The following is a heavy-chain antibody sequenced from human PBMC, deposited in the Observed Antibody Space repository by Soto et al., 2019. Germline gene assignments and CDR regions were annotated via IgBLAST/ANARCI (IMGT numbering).Heavy chain of an antibody. CDR2: IWYDGSNK. CDR1: GFTFSSYG. Sequence: QVQLVESGGGVVQPGRSLRLSCAASGFTFSSYGMHWVRQAPGKGLEWVAVIWYDGSNKYYADSVKGRFTISRDNSKNTLYLQMNSLRAEDTAVYYCARDPPPASVISYCSGGSCYGMDVWGQGTTVTVSS. D-gene: IGHD2-15*01. J-gene: IGHJ6*02. CDR3: ARDPPPASVISYCSGGSCYGMDV. V-gene: IGHV3-33*01.